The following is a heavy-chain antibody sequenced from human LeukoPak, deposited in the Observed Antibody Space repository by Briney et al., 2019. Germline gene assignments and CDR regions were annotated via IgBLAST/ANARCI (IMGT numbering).Heavy chain of an antibody. Sequence: GGSLRLSCAASGFTVSSNYMSWVRQAPGKGLEWVSVIYSGVSTYYADSVKGRFTISRDNSKNTLYLQMNSLRAEDTAVYYCARSFPYGSGSYYFDYWGQGTLVTVSS. J-gene: IGHJ4*02. CDR1: GFTVSSNY. CDR2: IYSGVST. V-gene: IGHV3-66*01. D-gene: IGHD3-10*01. CDR3: ARSFPYGSGSYYFDY.